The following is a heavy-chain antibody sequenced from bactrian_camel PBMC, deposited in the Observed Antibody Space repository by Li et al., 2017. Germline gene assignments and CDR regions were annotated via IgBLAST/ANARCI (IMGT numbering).Heavy chain of an antibody. V-gene: IGHV3S40*01. CDR2: IYIGGGDL. D-gene: IGHD3*01. CDR1: GVTYSDLC. Sequence: VQLVESGGGSVQTGGSLRLSCVASGVTYSDLCLAWFRQAPGKAREEVAVIYIGGGDLYYDKSVKGRFTISQDQADAKNTVYLQMNSLKLEDTATYYCASAPLCSTLWNLRSVMGATLRGQGTQVTVS. J-gene: IGHJ4*01. CDR3: ASAPLCSTLWNLRSVMGATL.